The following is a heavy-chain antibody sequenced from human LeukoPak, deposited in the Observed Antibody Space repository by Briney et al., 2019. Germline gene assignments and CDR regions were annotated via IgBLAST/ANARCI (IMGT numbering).Heavy chain of an antibody. V-gene: IGHV4-59*01. J-gene: IGHJ6*02. CDR1: GGPISSFY. D-gene: IGHD6-19*01. CDR3: ARDRLAVAGNYYYYGLDV. CDR2: IYYSGTT. Sequence: PETLSLTCTVSGGPISSFYWSWIRQPPGKGLEWIGYIYYSGTTKYNPSLKSRVTISVDTSKNQFSLKLSSVTAADTAVYYCARDRLAVAGNYYYYGLDVWGQGTTVTVSS.